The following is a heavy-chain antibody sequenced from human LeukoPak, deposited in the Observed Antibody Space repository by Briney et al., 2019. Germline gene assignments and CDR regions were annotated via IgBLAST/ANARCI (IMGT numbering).Heavy chain of an antibody. CDR1: GFTFSGYA. CDR2: ISGSGGST. V-gene: IGHV3-23*01. J-gene: IGHJ4*02. Sequence: GGSLRLSCAASGFTFSGYAMTWVRQAPGKGLEWVSGISGSGGSTYYAGSVKGRFTLSRDNSKHMLHLQMNSLKSEDTAVYYCAKDITIFGVVIKGYFDYWGQGTLVTVSS. CDR3: AKDITIFGVVIKGYFDY. D-gene: IGHD3-3*01.